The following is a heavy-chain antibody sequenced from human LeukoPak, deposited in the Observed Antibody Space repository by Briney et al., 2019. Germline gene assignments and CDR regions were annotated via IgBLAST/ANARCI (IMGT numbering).Heavy chain of an antibody. CDR3: AKDLRTPSA. CDR1: GFTFRTSA. Sequence: GGSLRLSCAASGFTFRTSAMSWVRQAPGKGLEWVSSISGSAHSTFYADSVKGRFTISRDNLKNTLYLHMASLRPDDTALYYCAKDLRTPSAWGQGTLVTVSS. CDR2: ISGSAHST. J-gene: IGHJ5*02. V-gene: IGHV3-23*01. D-gene: IGHD1-14*01.